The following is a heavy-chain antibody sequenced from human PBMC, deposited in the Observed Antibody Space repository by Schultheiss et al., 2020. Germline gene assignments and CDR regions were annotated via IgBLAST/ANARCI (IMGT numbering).Heavy chain of an antibody. Sequence: SETLSLTCTVSGGSISSSSYYWGWIRQPPGKGLEWIGRIYTSGSTNYNPSLKSRVTISVDTSKNQFSLKLSSVTAADTAVYYCARNTIAVAGMGFDYWGQGTLVTVSS. CDR3: ARNTIAVAGMGFDY. V-gene: IGHV4-61*05. CDR1: GGSISSSSYY. CDR2: IYTSGST. D-gene: IGHD6-19*01. J-gene: IGHJ4*02.